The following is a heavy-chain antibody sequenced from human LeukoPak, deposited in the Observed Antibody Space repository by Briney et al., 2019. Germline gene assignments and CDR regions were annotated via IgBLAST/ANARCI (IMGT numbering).Heavy chain of an antibody. CDR2: ISGSGGST. CDR1: GFTFSSYA. CDR3: ARDTVGTMVRGVIIYYGMDV. D-gene: IGHD3-10*01. Sequence: GSLRLSCAASGFTFSSYAMSWVRPVPGKGLEWVSAISGSGGSTYYADSVKGRFTISRDNSKNTLYLQMNSLRAEDTAVYYCARDTVGTMVRGVIIYYGMDVWGQGTTVTVSS. J-gene: IGHJ6*02. V-gene: IGHV3-23*01.